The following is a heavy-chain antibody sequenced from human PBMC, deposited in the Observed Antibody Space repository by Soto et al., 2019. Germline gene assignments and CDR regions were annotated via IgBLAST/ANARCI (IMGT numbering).Heavy chain of an antibody. CDR2: VNHSGTT. CDR1: GGSFSDHF. Sequence: SETLSLTCAVYGGSFSDHFWTGIRQAPGEDLEWIGEVNHSGTTNYKPSLKSRATVSADTSKNQFSLKLRSVTAADTAVYYCARGTSLTGVLQRDAPDKYYFDYWSQGTLVTVSS. D-gene: IGHD3-9*01. J-gene: IGHJ4*01. V-gene: IGHV4-34*01. CDR3: ARGTSLTGVLQRDAPDKYYFDY.